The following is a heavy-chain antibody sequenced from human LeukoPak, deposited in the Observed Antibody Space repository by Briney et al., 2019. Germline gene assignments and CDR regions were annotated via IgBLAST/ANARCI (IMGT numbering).Heavy chain of an antibody. V-gene: IGHV3-30*02. Sequence: GGSLRLSCAASGFIFTDYGMHWVRQAPGKGLEWLTFIRYDGSDKYYADSVKGRFTISRDNSKNTLYLQMNSLRAEDTAVYYCAKDRGDCSSTSCYTPVDAFDIWGQGTMVTVSS. J-gene: IGHJ3*02. CDR1: GFIFTDYG. D-gene: IGHD2-2*01. CDR2: IRYDGSDK. CDR3: AKDRGDCSSTSCYTPVDAFDI.